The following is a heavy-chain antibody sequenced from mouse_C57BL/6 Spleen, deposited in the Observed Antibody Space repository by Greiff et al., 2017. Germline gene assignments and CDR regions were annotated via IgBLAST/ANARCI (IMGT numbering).Heavy chain of an antibody. CDR1: GYTFTSYW. D-gene: IGHD1-1*01. CDR2: IHPNSGST. Sequence: VKLQQPGAELVKPGASVKLSCKASGYTFTSYWMHWVKQRPGQGLEWIGMIHPNSGSTNYTEKFKSKATLTVDKSSSTAYMQLSSLTSEDSAVYYCARDYGPRFAYWGQGTLVTVSA. CDR3: ARDYGPRFAY. J-gene: IGHJ3*01. V-gene: IGHV1-64*01.